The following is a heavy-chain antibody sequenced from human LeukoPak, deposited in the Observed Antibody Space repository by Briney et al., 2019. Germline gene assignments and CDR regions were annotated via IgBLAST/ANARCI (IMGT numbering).Heavy chain of an antibody. J-gene: IGHJ6*02. D-gene: IGHD2-2*02. CDR2: INPNSGGT. Sequence: GASVKVSCKASGYTFTSYYMHWVRQAPGQGLEWMGRINPNSGGTNYAQKFQGRVTMTRDTSISTAYMELSRLRSDDTAVYYCARDLLLPAAILRWDYYYYGMDVWGQGTTVTVSS. CDR1: GYTFTSYY. V-gene: IGHV1-2*06. CDR3: ARDLLLPAAILRWDYYYYGMDV.